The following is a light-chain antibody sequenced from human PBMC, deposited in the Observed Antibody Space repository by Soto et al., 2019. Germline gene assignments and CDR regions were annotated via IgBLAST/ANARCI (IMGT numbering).Light chain of an antibody. CDR1: QSVPSDW. CDR3: EQYGNFPYT. Sequence: ELVLTQSPGTLSLSQGERATLSCRASQSVPSDWLAWYRHKPGQAPMLLIYGASSRATGGPDRVSGSESGSGFTFAINRLEPDAFAVYYCEQYGNFPYTFGQGTKLEIK. CDR2: GAS. V-gene: IGKV3-20*01. J-gene: IGKJ2*01.